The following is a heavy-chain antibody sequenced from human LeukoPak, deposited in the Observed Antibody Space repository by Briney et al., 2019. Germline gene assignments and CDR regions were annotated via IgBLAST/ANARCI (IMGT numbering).Heavy chain of an antibody. CDR3: AGDQYYDILTGSRGY. Sequence: GGSLRLSCAASGFTFSSYAMSWVRQAPGKGLEWVSAISGSGGSTYYADSVKGRSTISRDNSKNTLYLQMNSLRAEDTAVYYCAGDQYYDILTGSRGYWGQGTLVTVSS. D-gene: IGHD3-9*01. V-gene: IGHV3-23*01. CDR1: GFTFSSYA. CDR2: ISGSGGST. J-gene: IGHJ4*02.